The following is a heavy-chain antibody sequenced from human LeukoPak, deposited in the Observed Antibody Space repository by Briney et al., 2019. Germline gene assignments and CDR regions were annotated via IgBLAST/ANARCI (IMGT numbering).Heavy chain of an antibody. Sequence: GGSLRLSCAASGFTFSTYAMSWVRQAPGKGLEWVSAISGSGGSTNYADSVKGRVTVSRDNSKSTLYLQMNSLRAEDTAVYYCAKVGGPYEYYFDYWGQGALVTVSS. CDR1: GFTFSTYA. CDR3: AKVGGPYEYYFDY. D-gene: IGHD3-10*01. V-gene: IGHV3-23*01. CDR2: ISGSGGST. J-gene: IGHJ4*02.